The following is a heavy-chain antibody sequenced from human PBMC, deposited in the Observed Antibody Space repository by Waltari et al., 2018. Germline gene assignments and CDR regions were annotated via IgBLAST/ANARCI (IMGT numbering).Heavy chain of an antibody. CDR3: ARDPRRGTAAGTAYDY. V-gene: IGHV4-39*07. CDR2: IYYGGNT. CDR1: CGSSSSSSYY. J-gene: IGHJ4*02. D-gene: IGHD6-13*01. Sequence: QLQLQESGPGLVKPSETLSLTCTVSCGSSSSSSYYWGWVRQPPGKGLEWIGNIYYGGNTYYNPSLESRVTISIDTSKNQFSLNLNSVTAADTAVYFCARDPRRGTAAGTAYDYWGQGALVT.